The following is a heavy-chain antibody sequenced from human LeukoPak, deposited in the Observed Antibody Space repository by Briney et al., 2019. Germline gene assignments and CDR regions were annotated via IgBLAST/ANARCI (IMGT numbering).Heavy chain of an antibody. CDR3: AREYYDILTGYSNFDY. J-gene: IGHJ4*02. CDR2: TYYRSKWYN. Sequence: SQTLSLTCAISGDSVSSNSAAWNWIRQSPSRGLEWLGRTYYRSKWYNGYAVSVKSRITINPDTSKNQFSLQLNSVTPEDTAVYYCAREYYDILTGYSNFDYWGQGTLVTVSS. CDR1: GDSVSSNSAA. V-gene: IGHV6-1*01. D-gene: IGHD3-9*01.